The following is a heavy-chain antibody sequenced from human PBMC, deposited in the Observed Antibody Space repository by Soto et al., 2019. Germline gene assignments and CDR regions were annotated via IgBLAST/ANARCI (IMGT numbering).Heavy chain of an antibody. CDR2: IYPGDSDT. J-gene: IGHJ6*02. D-gene: IGHD3-22*01. CDR1: GYSFASYW. Sequence: GDSLKISFNCSGYSFASYWIGWVLQMPGKGLEWMGIIYPGDSDTRYSPSFQGQVTTSADKSISTAYLQWSSLKASDTAMYYCARLYYYDSSGYSYYYYYYGMDVWGQGTTVTVSS. CDR3: ARLYYYDSSGYSYYYYYYGMDV. V-gene: IGHV5-51*01.